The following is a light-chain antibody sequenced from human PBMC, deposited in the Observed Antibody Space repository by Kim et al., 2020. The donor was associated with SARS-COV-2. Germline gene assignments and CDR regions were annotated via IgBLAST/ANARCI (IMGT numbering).Light chain of an antibody. CDR2: DAS. CDR1: QSVSSY. V-gene: IGKV3-11*01. CDR3: QQRLPIT. Sequence: PRERATLSCRASQSVSSYLAWYQQKPGQAPRLLIYDASNRATGIPARFSGSGSGTDFTLTISSLEPEDFAVYYCQQRLPITFGQGTRLEIK. J-gene: IGKJ5*01.